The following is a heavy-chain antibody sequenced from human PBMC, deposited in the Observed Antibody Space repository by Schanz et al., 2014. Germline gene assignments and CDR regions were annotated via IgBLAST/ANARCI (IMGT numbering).Heavy chain of an antibody. J-gene: IGHJ4*02. CDR3: ARDAADFYDILTEEDY. CDR1: GFTFGSYG. Sequence: VQLLESGGGLVQPGGSLRLSCAASGFTFGSYGMSWVRQAPGKGLEWVAAMSYDGSIKYYGDSVKGRFTISRDNSKNTLYLHMNTLRSDDTAVYYCARDAADFYDILTEEDYWGQGTLVTVSS. CDR2: MSYDGSIK. V-gene: IGHV3-30*03. D-gene: IGHD3-9*01.